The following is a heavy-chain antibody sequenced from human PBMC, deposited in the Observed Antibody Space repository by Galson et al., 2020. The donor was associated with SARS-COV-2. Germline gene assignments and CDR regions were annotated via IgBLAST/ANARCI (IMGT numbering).Heavy chain of an antibody. V-gene: IGHV3-7*01. CDR1: GFTFSNYF. Sequence: GGSLRLSCKTSGFTFSNYFMAWVRQPPGKGLEWVANIKEDGSETYYVDSLRGRFTISRDNAKDSLYMQMNSLRAEDTAVYYCAKGSHTLDYWGQGTLVTVSS. CDR3: AKGSHTLDY. CDR2: IKEDGSET. J-gene: IGHJ4*02.